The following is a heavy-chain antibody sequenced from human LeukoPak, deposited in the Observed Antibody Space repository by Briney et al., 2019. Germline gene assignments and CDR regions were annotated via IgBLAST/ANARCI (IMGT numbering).Heavy chain of an antibody. V-gene: IGHV1-2*02. CDR3: ARAEGYSSSWYYSYYYYGMDV. D-gene: IGHD6-13*01. CDR2: INPNSGGA. Sequence: GASVKVSCKASGYTFTGYHMHWVRQAPGQGLEWMGWINPNSGGANYAQKFQGRVTMTRDTSISTAYMELSRLRSDDTAVYYCARAEGYSSSWYYSYYYYGMDVWGQGTTVTVSS. CDR1: GYTFTGYH. J-gene: IGHJ6*02.